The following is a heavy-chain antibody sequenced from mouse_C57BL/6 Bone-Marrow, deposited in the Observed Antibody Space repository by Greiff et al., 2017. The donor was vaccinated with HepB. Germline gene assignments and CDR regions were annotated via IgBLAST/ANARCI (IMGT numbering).Heavy chain of an antibody. CDR2: IDPANGNT. CDR1: GFNFNNTY. Sequence: VQLQQSVAELVRPGASVKLSCTASGFNFNNTYMHWVKQRPEQGLEWIGRIDPANGNTKYAPKFQGKATITADTSSNTAYLQLSSLTSEDAAIYDCAPGAGFAYWGQGTLVTVSA. V-gene: IGHV14-3*01. D-gene: IGHD4-1*01. CDR3: APGAGFAY. J-gene: IGHJ3*01.